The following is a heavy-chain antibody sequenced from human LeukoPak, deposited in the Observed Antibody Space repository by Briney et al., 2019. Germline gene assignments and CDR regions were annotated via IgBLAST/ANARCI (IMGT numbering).Heavy chain of an antibody. V-gene: IGHV3-21*01. CDR2: ISSSSSYI. J-gene: IGHJ4*02. D-gene: IGHD6-13*01. CDR1: GFTFSSYS. Sequence: GGSLRLSCAACGFTFSSYSMNWVRQAPGKGLEWVSSISSSSSYIYYADSVKGRFTISRDNAKNSLYLQMNSLRAEDTAVYYCASPYSSRWYELCYWGQGTLVTVSS. CDR3: ASPYSSRWYELCY.